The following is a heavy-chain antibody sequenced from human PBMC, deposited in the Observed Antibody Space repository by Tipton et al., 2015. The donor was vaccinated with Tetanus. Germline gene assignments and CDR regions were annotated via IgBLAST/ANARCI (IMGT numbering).Heavy chain of an antibody. CDR1: GYSFKIYW. J-gene: IGHJ2*01. V-gene: IGHV5-51*07. Sequence: QLVQSGAEVKEPGESLKISCTGSGYSFKIYWLAWVHQMPGKGLEWMGIIYPDDSDTRYSPSFQGQVSISADRFTNTAYLQWSSLKASDTAMYYCARRLGPYTGDHFWHFDLWGRGTLVTVSS. D-gene: IGHD3-16*01. CDR2: IYPDDSDT. CDR3: ARRLGPYTGDHFWHFDL.